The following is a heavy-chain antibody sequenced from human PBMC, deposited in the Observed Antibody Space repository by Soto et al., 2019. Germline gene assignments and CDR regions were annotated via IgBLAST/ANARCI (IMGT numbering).Heavy chain of an antibody. CDR1: GGSINNNHYY. CDR2: AYYRGIS. CDR3: AIMWNFYETGSVDL. V-gene: IGHV4-30-4*01. Sequence: QLQESGPGLVKPAQTLALPCSVSGGSINNNHYYWRWIRQTPGQGLEWIRYAYYRGISDYLPSLTSRLSMSIDKAKNQLPLKLNSVTAADTATDYFAIMWNFYETGSVDLWGRGTLVTVSS. D-gene: IGHD3-22*01. J-gene: IGHJ2*01.